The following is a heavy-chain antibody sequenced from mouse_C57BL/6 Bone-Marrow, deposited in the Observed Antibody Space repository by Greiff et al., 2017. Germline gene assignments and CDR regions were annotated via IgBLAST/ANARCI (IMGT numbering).Heavy chain of an antibody. J-gene: IGHJ4*01. Sequence: LVESGAELMKPGASVKLSCKATGYTFTGYWIEWVKQRPGHGLEWIGEILPGSGSTNYNEKFKGKATFTADTSSNTAYMQLSSLTTEDSAIYYCARTGYYYGSSYNYAMDYWGQGTSVTVSS. CDR1: GYTFTGYW. CDR3: ARTGYYYGSSYNYAMDY. V-gene: IGHV1-9*01. CDR2: ILPGSGST. D-gene: IGHD1-1*01.